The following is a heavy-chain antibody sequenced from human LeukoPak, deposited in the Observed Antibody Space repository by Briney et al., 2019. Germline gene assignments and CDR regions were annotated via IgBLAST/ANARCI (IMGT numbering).Heavy chain of an antibody. CDR1: GGSISNSY. Sequence: SGTLSLTCIVSGGSISNSYWSFIRQPPGKGPEWIGYIYYSGSTYYNPSLKSRVTISLDTSKNQFSLKLSSVTAADTAVYYCARAGDGGGRYGGLIDYWGQGTLVTVSS. V-gene: IGHV4-59*01. D-gene: IGHD5-24*01. CDR3: ARAGDGGGRYGGLIDY. CDR2: IYYSGST. J-gene: IGHJ4*02.